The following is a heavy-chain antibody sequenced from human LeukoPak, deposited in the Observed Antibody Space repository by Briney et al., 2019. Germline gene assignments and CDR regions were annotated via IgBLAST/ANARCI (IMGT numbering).Heavy chain of an antibody. CDR3: ARDKAHSYGRYFDP. J-gene: IGHJ5*02. CDR1: GGSISTYY. V-gene: IGHV4-59*01. Sequence: SETLPLPCSVAGGSISTYYWNWIRQTPGKGLEWIGHISNGNTEYNPSLTSRVTISVDTSKNQISLKLTSVTAADTAVYYCARDKAHSYGRYFDPWGQGALVTVSS. CDR2: ISNGNT. D-gene: IGHD5-18*01.